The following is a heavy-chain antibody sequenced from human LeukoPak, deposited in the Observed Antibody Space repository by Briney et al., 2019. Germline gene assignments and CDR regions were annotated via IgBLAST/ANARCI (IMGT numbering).Heavy chain of an antibody. D-gene: IGHD2-8*02. CDR3: ARDTGTEFDY. J-gene: IGHJ4*02. V-gene: IGHV3-21*01. CDR2: ISSSSYI. CDR1: GFTFSSYS. Sequence: GGSLKLSCAASGFTFSSYSMNWVRQAPGKGLEWVSSISSSSYIYYADSVKGRFTISRDNAKNSLYLQMNSLRAEDTAVYYCARDTGTEFDYWGQGTLVTVSS.